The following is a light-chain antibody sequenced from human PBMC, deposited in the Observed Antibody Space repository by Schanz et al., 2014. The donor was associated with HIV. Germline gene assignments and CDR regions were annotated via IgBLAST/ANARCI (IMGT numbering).Light chain of an antibody. CDR1: KYY. V-gene: IGLV2-14*01. CDR2: EVT. Sequence: QSALTQPASVSGSPGQSITISCTGPKYYVSWFQQYPGKAPQLMIYEVTKRPSGVSDRFSGSKSANTASLTISGLQADDEGDYYCTSYTTTRTVAFGGGTKVTVL. CDR3: TSYTTTRTVA. J-gene: IGLJ2*01.